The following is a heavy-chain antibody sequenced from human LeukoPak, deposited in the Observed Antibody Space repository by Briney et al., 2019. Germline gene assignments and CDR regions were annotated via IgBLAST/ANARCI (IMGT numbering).Heavy chain of an antibody. J-gene: IGHJ4*02. CDR1: GYAFTSYY. V-gene: IGHV1-46*01. CDR2: INPSGGST. Sequence: GASVKVSCKAPGYAFTSYYMHWGRQAPGQGLEWMGIINPSGGSTSYAQKFQGRVTMTRDTTTSTVYMEISSLRSEDTAVYYCARGEWELLNWGQGTLVTVSS. CDR3: ARGEWELLN. D-gene: IGHD1-26*01.